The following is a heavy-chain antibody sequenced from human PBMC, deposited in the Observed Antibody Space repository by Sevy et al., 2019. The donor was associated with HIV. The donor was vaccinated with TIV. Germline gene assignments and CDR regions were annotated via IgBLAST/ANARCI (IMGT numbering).Heavy chain of an antibody. Sequence: GGSLRLSCAASGFTFSSYGMHWVRQAPGKGLEWVAVISYDGSNKYYADSVKGRFTISRDNSKNTLYLQMNSLRAEDTAVYYCAKDIGSSSVDDRNDAFDIWGQGTMVTVSS. D-gene: IGHD6-6*01. V-gene: IGHV3-30*18. CDR1: GFTFSSYG. CDR2: ISYDGSNK. J-gene: IGHJ3*02. CDR3: AKDIGSSSVDDRNDAFDI.